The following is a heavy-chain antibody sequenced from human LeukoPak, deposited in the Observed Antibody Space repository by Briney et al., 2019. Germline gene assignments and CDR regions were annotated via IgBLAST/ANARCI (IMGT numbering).Heavy chain of an antibody. CDR3: ARLMASLDN. J-gene: IGHJ4*02. CDR2: IYADGNT. Sequence: GGSLRLSCAASGFTVSSNYVTWVRQAPGKGLEWVSVIYADGNTYYADSVKGRFIISRDNSKNTVHLQMSNLRAEDTAVYYCARLMASLDNWGQGALVIVSS. D-gene: IGHD2-8*01. CDR1: GFTVSSNY. V-gene: IGHV3-66*04.